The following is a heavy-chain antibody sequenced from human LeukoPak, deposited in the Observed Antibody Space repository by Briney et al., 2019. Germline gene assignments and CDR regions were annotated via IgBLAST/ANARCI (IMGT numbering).Heavy chain of an antibody. V-gene: IGHV3-23*01. J-gene: IGHJ4*02. D-gene: IGHD3-10*01. CDR1: GFTFSSYA. Sequence: GGSLRLSCAASGFTFSSYAMSWVRQAPGKGLEWVSAISGSGGSTYYADSVKGRFTISRDNSKNTLYLQINSLRAEATAVYYRGKAYTYYYGSGSYWSYYFDYWGQGTLVTVSS. CDR2: ISGSGGST. CDR3: GKAYTYYYGSGSYWSYYFDY.